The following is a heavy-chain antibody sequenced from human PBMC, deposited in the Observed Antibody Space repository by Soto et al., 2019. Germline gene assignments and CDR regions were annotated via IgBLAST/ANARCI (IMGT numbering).Heavy chain of an antibody. CDR3: ARDYGDYIWDY. CDR2: INHSGST. D-gene: IGHD4-17*01. J-gene: IGHJ4*02. Sequence: QVQLQQWGAGLLKPSETLSLTCAVYGGSFSGYYWSWIRQPPGKGLEWIGEINHSGSTNYNPSLKSRVTISVDTSKNQFSLKLSSVTAADTAVYYCARDYGDYIWDYWGQGTLVTVSS. V-gene: IGHV4-34*01. CDR1: GGSFSGYY.